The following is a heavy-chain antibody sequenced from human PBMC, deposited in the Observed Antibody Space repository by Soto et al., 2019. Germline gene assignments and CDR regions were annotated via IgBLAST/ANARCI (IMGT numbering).Heavy chain of an antibody. Sequence: PGGSLRLSCAASGFTFSSYSMNWVRQAPGKGLEWVSSISSSSSYIYYADSVKGRFTISRDNAKNSLYLQMNSLRAEDTAVYYCARDLLGSSSYYYYGMDVWGQGTTVTVSS. CDR3: ARDLLGSSSYYYYGMDV. CDR1: GFTFSSYS. V-gene: IGHV3-21*01. D-gene: IGHD1-26*01. J-gene: IGHJ6*02. CDR2: ISSSSSYI.